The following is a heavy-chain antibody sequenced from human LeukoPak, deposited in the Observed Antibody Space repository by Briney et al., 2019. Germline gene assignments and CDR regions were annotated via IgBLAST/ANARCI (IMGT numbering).Heavy chain of an antibody. Sequence: PGGSLRLSCAASGFTVRSNYMSWVRQAPGKGLEWVSVIYSGGSTYYADSVKGRFTISRDNSKNTLYLQMNSLRAEDTAVYYCARTYYYDSSGYYSGYYFDYWGQGTLVTVSS. D-gene: IGHD3-22*01. CDR2: IYSGGST. CDR3: ARTYYYDSSGYYSGYYFDY. V-gene: IGHV3-53*01. J-gene: IGHJ4*02. CDR1: GFTVRSNY.